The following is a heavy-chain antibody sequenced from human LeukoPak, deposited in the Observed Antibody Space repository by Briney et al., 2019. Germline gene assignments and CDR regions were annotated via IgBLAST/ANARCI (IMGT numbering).Heavy chain of an antibody. CDR3: AKISPPADYGDYVGYFDY. V-gene: IGHV3-30-3*02. CDR1: GFTFSSYA. Sequence: PGGSLRLSCAASGFTFSSYAMHWVRQAPGKGLEWVAVISYDGSNKYYADSVKGRFTISRDNSKNTLYLQMNSLRAEDTAVYYCAKISPPADYGDYVGYFDYWGQGTLVTVSS. J-gene: IGHJ4*02. CDR2: ISYDGSNK. D-gene: IGHD4-17*01.